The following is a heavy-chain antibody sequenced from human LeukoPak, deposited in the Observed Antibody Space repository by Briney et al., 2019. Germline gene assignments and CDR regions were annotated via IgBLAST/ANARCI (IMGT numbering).Heavy chain of an antibody. CDR3: AKTYYYDSSGYYFDAFDI. D-gene: IGHD3-22*01. J-gene: IGHJ3*02. CDR1: GFAFSSYA. Sequence: GGSLRLSCAASGFAFSSYAMSWVRQAPGKGLEWVSAISGSGGSTYYADSVKGRFTISRDNSKNTLYLQMNSLRAEDTAVYYCAKTYYYDSSGYYFDAFDIWGQGTMVTVSS. CDR2: ISGSGGST. V-gene: IGHV3-23*01.